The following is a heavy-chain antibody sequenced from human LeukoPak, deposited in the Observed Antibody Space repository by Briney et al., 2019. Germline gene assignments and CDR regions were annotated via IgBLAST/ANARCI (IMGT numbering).Heavy chain of an antibody. CDR3: SGGSRRRFDY. CDR1: GFTFSSYA. D-gene: IGHD2-15*01. J-gene: IGHJ4*02. Sequence: GGSLRLSCSASGFTFSSYAMHWVRQAPGKGLEYVSAISSNGGSTYYADSVKGRFTISRDNSKNTLYLQMSSLRTEDTAVYYCSGGSRRRFDYWGQGTLVTVSS. V-gene: IGHV3-64D*06. CDR2: ISSNGGST.